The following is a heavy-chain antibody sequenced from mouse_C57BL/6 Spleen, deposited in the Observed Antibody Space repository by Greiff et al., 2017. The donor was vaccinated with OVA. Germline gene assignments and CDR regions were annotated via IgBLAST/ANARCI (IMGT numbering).Heavy chain of an antibody. CDR3: AITRITAVVATDWYFDV. Sequence: VQLQQPGAELVRPGSSVKLSCKASGYTFTSYWMHWVKQRPIQGLEWIGNIDPSDSETHYNQKFKDKATLTVDKSSSTAYMQLSSLTSEDAAVYYCAITRITAVVATDWYFDVWGTGTTVTVSA. V-gene: IGHV1-52*01. J-gene: IGHJ1*03. CDR2: IDPSDSET. D-gene: IGHD1-1*01. CDR1: GYTFTSYW.